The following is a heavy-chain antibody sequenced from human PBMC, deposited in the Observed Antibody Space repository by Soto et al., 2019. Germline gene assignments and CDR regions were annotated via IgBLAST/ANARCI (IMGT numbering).Heavy chain of an antibody. CDR2: IYYSGST. J-gene: IGHJ6*02. CDR3: ARLPLESRYFEPYYYYGMDV. Sequence: QLQLQESGPGLVKPSETLSLTCTVSGGSISSSSYYWGWIRQPPGKGLEWIGSIYYSGSTYYNPSLKSRVTISVDTSKNQFSLKLSSVTAADTAVYYCARLPLESRYFEPYYYYGMDVWGQGTTVTVSS. V-gene: IGHV4-39*01. D-gene: IGHD3-9*01. CDR1: GGSISSSSYY.